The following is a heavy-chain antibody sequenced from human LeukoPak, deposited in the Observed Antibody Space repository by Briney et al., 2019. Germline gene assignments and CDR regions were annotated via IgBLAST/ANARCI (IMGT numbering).Heavy chain of an antibody. CDR1: GLTLRRYW. D-gene: IGHD3-3*01. CDR3: VRGARHDFWSGS. V-gene: IGHV3-7*01. Sequence: GGSLRLSCAASGLTLRRYWMNWIRQAPGKGLEWVANIKEDGSEKYYVDSVKGRFTISRDNAKNSLYLQMNSLSGDDTAVYYCVRGARHDFWSGSWGQGTLVIVSS. J-gene: IGHJ5*02. CDR2: IKEDGSEK.